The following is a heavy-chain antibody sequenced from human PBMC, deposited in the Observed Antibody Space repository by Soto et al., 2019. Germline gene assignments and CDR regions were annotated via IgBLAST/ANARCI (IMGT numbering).Heavy chain of an antibody. Sequence: EVQLVQSGAEMKKPGESLKISCKGSGYNFITNWIGWVRQMPGKGLEWMGIINPGDSDTRYSPAFQGQVTISADKSISTAYLQWSSLKASDTAMYYCARHRSWAYGMDVWGQGTTVSVSS. V-gene: IGHV5-51*01. CDR2: INPGDSDT. CDR1: GYNFITNW. D-gene: IGHD6-13*01. CDR3: ARHRSWAYGMDV. J-gene: IGHJ6*02.